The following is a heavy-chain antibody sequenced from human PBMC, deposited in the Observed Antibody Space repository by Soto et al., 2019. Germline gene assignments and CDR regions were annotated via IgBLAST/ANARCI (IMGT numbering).Heavy chain of an antibody. CDR3: AKDQGNYDFWSGYFNYYYYYGMDV. CDR2: ISYDGSNK. D-gene: IGHD3-3*01. V-gene: IGHV3-30*18. Sequence: PGGSLRLSCAASGFTFSSYGMHWARQAPGKGLEWVAVISYDGSNKYYADSVKGRFTISRDNSKNTLYLQMNSLRAEDTAVYYCAKDQGNYDFWSGYFNYYYYYGMDVWGQGTTVTVSS. J-gene: IGHJ6*02. CDR1: GFTFSSYG.